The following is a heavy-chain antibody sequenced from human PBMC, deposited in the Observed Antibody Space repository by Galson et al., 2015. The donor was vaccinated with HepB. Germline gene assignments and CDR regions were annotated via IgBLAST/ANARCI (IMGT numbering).Heavy chain of an antibody. Sequence: SLRLSRAASGFTFSDYYMSWIRQAPGKGLEWVSYISSSGSTIYYADSVKGRFTISRDNAKNSLYLQMNSLRAEDTAVYYCARLAVQRELLQDFDYWGQGTLVTVSS. D-gene: IGHD1-26*01. J-gene: IGHJ4*02. V-gene: IGHV3-11*01. CDR2: ISSSGSTI. CDR3: ARLAVQRELLQDFDY. CDR1: GFTFSDYY.